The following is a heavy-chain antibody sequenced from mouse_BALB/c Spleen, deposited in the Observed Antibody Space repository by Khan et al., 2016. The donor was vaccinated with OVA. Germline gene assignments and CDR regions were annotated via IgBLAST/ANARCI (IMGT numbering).Heavy chain of an antibody. V-gene: IGHV5-6*01. D-gene: IGHD1-1*01. J-gene: IGHJ3*01. CDR2: ISTGGHYT. CDR1: GFTFSTYG. CDR3: ARLAYYYDSEGFAY. Sequence: EVELVESGGDLVKPGGSLKLSCAASGFTFSTYGMSWVRQTPDKRLEWVATISTGGHYTYYPDSVKGRFTISRDNAKNTLYLQMNSLKSEDTAMFYCARLAYYYDSEGFAYWGQGTLVTVSA.